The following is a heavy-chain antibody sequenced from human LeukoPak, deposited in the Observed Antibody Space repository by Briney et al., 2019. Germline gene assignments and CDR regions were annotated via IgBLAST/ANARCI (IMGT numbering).Heavy chain of an antibody. CDR2: INPDGRDT. V-gene: IGHV3-7*01. CDR3: TSWGDTTAEYFQR. J-gene: IGHJ1*01. Sequence: GGSLRLSCVVSGFTFNRCWMNWVRQAPGKGLEWVAHINPDGRDTYYVDSVKGRFTISRDNAQNAMYLQMNSLRVEDTAVYYCTSWGDTTAEYFQRWGRGTLVTVSS. D-gene: IGHD2-21*02. CDR1: GFTFNRCW.